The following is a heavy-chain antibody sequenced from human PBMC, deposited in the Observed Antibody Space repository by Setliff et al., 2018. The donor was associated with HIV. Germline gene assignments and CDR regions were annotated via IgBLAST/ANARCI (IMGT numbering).Heavy chain of an antibody. V-gene: IGHV1-8*02. CDR2: MNPDSGNT. Sequence: ASVKVSCKASGYTFTSNDVYWARQATGQGLEWMGWMNPDSGNTGYAQKFQGRVTLTRNTSLTTAYMELSSLRSDDTAVYYCARSGWPYYYYYYAMDVWGQGTKVTVSS. D-gene: IGHD6-19*01. J-gene: IGHJ6*02. CDR3: ARSGWPYYYYYYAMDV. CDR1: GYTFTSND.